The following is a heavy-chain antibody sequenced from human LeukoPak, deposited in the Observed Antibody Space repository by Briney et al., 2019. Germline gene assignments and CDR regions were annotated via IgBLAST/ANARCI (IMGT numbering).Heavy chain of an antibody. CDR3: AKDQRYYGSGTPGWFDP. Sequence: PGGSLRLSCAASGFTFSSYAMSWVRQAPGKGLEWASAISGSGGSTYYADSVKGRFTISRDNSKNTLYLQMNSLRAEDTAVYYCAKDQRYYGSGTPGWFDPWGQGTLVTVSS. J-gene: IGHJ5*02. D-gene: IGHD3-10*01. CDR2: ISGSGGST. V-gene: IGHV3-23*01. CDR1: GFTFSSYA.